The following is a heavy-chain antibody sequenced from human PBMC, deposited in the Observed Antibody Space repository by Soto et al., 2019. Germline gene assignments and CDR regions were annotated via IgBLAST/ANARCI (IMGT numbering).Heavy chain of an antibody. D-gene: IGHD3-9*01. CDR3: AKDRARGRYFDGLLDPFDI. V-gene: IGHV3-23*01. CDR1: GFTFSSDA. J-gene: IGHJ3*02. CDR2: ISGSGGST. Sequence: VGSLRLSCAASGFTFSSDAMSWVREAPVNGLEWVSSISGSGGSTYCADSVKGRFTISRDNSKNTLYLQRNSLRAGGTAVDYCAKDRARGRYFDGLLDPFDIWGKATMVTVSS.